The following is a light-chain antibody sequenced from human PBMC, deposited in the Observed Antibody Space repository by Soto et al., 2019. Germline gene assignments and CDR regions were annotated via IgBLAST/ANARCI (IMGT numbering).Light chain of an antibody. CDR3: QNYNGALWT. Sequence: DILMTQSPASLSASVGDRVTFSCRASQTINNHLAWYQQKPGKVPKLLIYATSTLKSGVPSRFSGSGSGTDFTLTISSLQPEDVATYFCQNYNGALWTFGQGTKVEIK. CDR1: QTINNH. CDR2: ATS. V-gene: IGKV1-27*01. J-gene: IGKJ1*01.